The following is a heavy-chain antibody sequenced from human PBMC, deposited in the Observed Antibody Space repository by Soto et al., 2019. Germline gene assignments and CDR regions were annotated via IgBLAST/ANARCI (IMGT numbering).Heavy chain of an antibody. CDR3: ARDMYCGVGTRSSRVFEY. CDR1: GFTFSDHG. CDR2: ISSGGRIK. J-gene: IGHJ4*02. V-gene: IGHV3-30*03. D-gene: IGHD2-21*01. Sequence: QVHLVQSGGGVVQSGRSLRLSCAASGFTFSDHGMHWVRQTPGRGLEWVAFISSGGRIKYSADSVKDRFTISRDVSKNSLFLQISSLRTEDTAVYYCARDMYCGVGTRSSRVFEYWGQGTPVIVSS.